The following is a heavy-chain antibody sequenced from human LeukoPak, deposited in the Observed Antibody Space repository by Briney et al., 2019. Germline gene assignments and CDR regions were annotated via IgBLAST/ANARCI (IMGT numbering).Heavy chain of an antibody. CDR2: IYYSGST. J-gene: IGHJ3*02. CDR1: GGSISSSSYY. V-gene: IGHV4-39*01. D-gene: IGHD2-2*01. CDR3: ARHLENQLGTYDAFDI. Sequence: TLSLTCAVSGGSISSSSYYWGWIRQPPGKGLEWIESIYYSGSTYYNPSLKSRVTISVDTSKNQFSLKLSSVTAADTAVYYYARHLENQLGTYDAFDIWGQGTMVTVSS.